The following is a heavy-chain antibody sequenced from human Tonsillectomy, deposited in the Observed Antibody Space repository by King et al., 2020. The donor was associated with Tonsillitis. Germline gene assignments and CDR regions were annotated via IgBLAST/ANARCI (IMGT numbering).Heavy chain of an antibody. J-gene: IGHJ4*02. D-gene: IGHD4-17*01. Sequence: QLQESGPGLVRPSQTLSLICSFSGDSLTSGGYFWSWIRQHPDKGLEWIGSIYHSGATYHTPSLRSRLFMSVDTSKNQFSLRLTSVTAADTAVYYCARNRDYGDYVDFWGQGTLVAVTS. CDR2: IYHSGAT. CDR3: ARNRDYGDYVDF. CDR1: GDSLTSGGYF. V-gene: IGHV4-31*03.